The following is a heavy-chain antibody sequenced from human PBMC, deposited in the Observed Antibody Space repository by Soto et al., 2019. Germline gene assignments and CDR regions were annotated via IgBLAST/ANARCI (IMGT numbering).Heavy chain of an antibody. Sequence: GASVKVSCKVSGYTLTELSMHWVRQAPGKGLEWMGGFDPEDGETIYAQKFQGRVTMTEDTSTDTAYMELSSLRSEDTAVYYCATTIFGVVITRVAWFDPWGQGTLVTVSS. J-gene: IGHJ5*02. CDR2: FDPEDGET. CDR1: GYTLTELS. D-gene: IGHD3-3*01. CDR3: ATTIFGVVITRVAWFDP. V-gene: IGHV1-24*01.